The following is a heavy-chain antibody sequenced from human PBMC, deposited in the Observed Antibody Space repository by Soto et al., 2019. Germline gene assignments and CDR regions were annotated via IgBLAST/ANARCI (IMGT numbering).Heavy chain of an antibody. V-gene: IGHV3-64*02. J-gene: IGHJ4*02. CDR2: TSGDGRIM. D-gene: IGHD6-25*01. Sequence: GGSLRLSXAASGFTFSSYPMHWVRQAPGKGLEHVSSTSGDGRIMYYLDSVKGRFTISRDNSKNTLYLQMGSLRTEDMAVYYCARGRAAYYFDYWGQGALVTVSS. CDR1: GFTFSSYP. CDR3: ARGRAAYYFDY.